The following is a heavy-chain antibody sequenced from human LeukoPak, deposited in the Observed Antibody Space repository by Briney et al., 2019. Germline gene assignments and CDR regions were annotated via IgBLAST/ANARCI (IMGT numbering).Heavy chain of an antibody. V-gene: IGHV3-33*01. CDR1: GFTFSGYG. Sequence: PGGSLRLSCAASGFTFSGYGMHWVRQAPGKGLEWVAVIWYDGSNKYYADSVKGRFTISRDNSKNTLYLQMNSLRAEDTAVYYCARSEMWNDAFDIWGQGTMVTVSS. J-gene: IGHJ3*02. CDR3: ARSEMWNDAFDI. CDR2: IWYDGSNK. D-gene: IGHD1-1*01.